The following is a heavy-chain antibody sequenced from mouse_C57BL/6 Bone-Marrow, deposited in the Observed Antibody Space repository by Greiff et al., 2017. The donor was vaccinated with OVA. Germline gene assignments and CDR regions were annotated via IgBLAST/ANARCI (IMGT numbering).Heavy chain of an antibody. J-gene: IGHJ2*01. CDR1: GFTFSSYG. V-gene: IGHV5-6*01. CDR3: ARMRYYFDY. Sequence: EVKLQESGGDLVKPGGSLKLSCAASGFTFSSYGMSWVRQTPDKRLEWVATISSGGSYTYYPDSVKGRFTISRDNAKNTLYLQMSSLKSEDTAMYYCARMRYYFDYWGQGTTLTVSS. CDR2: ISSGGSYT.